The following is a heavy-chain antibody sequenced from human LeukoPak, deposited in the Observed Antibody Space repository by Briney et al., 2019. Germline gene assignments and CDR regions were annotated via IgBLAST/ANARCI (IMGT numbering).Heavy chain of an antibody. Sequence: KPGESLKISCKGSGYNFTNYWIGWVRQMPGKGLEWMGIIYPGDSDTRYSPSFQGQVTISADKSISTAYLQWSSLKASDTAMYYCARHKPVIVDRTYYFDYWGQGTLVTVSS. V-gene: IGHV5-51*01. J-gene: IGHJ4*02. D-gene: IGHD2/OR15-2a*01. CDR1: GYNFTNYW. CDR2: IYPGDSDT. CDR3: ARHKPVIVDRTYYFDY.